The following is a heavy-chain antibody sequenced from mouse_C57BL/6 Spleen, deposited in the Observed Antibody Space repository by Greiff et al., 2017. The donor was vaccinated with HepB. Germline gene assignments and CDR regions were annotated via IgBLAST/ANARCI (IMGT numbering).Heavy chain of an antibody. CDR3: ARRGPYWYFDV. Sequence: EVKLQQSGPELVKPGASVKISCKASGYTFTDYYMNWVKQSHGKSLEWIGDINPNNGGTSYNQKFKGKATLTVDKSSSTAYMELRSLTSEDSAVYYCARRGPYWYFDVWGTGTTVTVSS. CDR1: GYTFTDYY. CDR2: INPNNGGT. V-gene: IGHV1-26*01. J-gene: IGHJ1*03.